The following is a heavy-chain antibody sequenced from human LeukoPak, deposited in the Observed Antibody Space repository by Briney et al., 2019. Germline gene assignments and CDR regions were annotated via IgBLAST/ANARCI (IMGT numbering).Heavy chain of an antibody. CDR2: IGHDGSIK. CDR1: GFTFSNYG. D-gene: IGHD4-17*01. V-gene: IGHV3-33*01. J-gene: IGHJ4*02. Sequence: GGSLRLSCAASGFTFSNYGIHWVRQAPGKGLEWVAVIGHDGSIKYYADSVKGRFTISRDNSKSMLYLQMNRLRAEDTAVYYCARDTSNGDFDYWGQGTLVTVSS. CDR3: ARDTSNGDFDY.